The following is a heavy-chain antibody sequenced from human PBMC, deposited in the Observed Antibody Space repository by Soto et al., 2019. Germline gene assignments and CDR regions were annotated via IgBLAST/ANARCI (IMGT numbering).Heavy chain of an antibody. CDR3: ARNDKYNSKSSGWANRFDY. V-gene: IGHV3-23*01. D-gene: IGHD6-19*01. CDR1: GFIFSNYA. CDR2: FTSGGST. J-gene: IGHJ4*02. Sequence: EVQLLESGGDLVQPGGSLRLSCAASGFIFSNYAMTWVRQAPGKGPEWVSTFTSGGSTYYRDTVKGRFTISRDNSKHTLSLQMNSLRDADTAVYDCARNDKYNSKSSGWANRFDYWGQGNLVTVSS.